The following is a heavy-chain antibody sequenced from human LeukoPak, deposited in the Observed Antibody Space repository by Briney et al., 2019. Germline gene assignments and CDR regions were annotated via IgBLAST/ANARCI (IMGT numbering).Heavy chain of an antibody. V-gene: IGHV3-30-3*01. J-gene: IGHJ4*02. D-gene: IGHD3-22*01. CDR2: ISYDGSNK. CDR3: ARGSYDSSGYLFDY. CDR1: GFTFSSYA. Sequence: GGSLRLSCAASGFTFSSYAMHWVRQAPGKGLEWVAVISYDGSNKYYADSVKGRFTISRDNSKNTLYLRMNSLRAEDTAVYYCARGSYDSSGYLFDYWGQGTLVNVSS.